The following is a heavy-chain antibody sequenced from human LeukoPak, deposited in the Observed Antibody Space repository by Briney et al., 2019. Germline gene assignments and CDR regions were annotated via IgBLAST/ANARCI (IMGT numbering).Heavy chain of an antibody. Sequence: QPGGSLRLSCAASGFTFSSYAMSWVRQAPGKGLEWVSGISYSGDSSYYADSVKGRFTISRDNSKNTLYLQMNSLRAEDTAVYYCAKQGAGSCYSHVHYWGQGTLVTVSS. J-gene: IGHJ4*02. CDR1: GFTFSSYA. D-gene: IGHD2-15*01. CDR3: AKQGAGSCYSHVHY. V-gene: IGHV3-23*01. CDR2: ISYSGDSS.